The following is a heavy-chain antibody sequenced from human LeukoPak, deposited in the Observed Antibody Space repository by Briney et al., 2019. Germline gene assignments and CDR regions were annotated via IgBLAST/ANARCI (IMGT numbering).Heavy chain of an antibody. CDR1: GYTFTSYG. Sequence: ASVKVSCKASGYTFTSYGISWVRQAPGRGLEWMGWISAYNGNTNYAQKLQGRVTMTTDTSTSTAYMELRSLRSDDTAVYYCARDGRGIWFGESLFDYWGQGTLVTVSS. D-gene: IGHD3-10*01. CDR2: ISAYNGNT. J-gene: IGHJ4*02. CDR3: ARDGRGIWFGESLFDY. V-gene: IGHV1-18*01.